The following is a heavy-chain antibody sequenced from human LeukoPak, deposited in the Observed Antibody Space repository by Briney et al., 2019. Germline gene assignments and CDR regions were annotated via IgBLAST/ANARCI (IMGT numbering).Heavy chain of an antibody. Sequence: SETLSFTCTVSGGSISTTNYYWGWLRQPPGKGLEWIGNIYYGGTTYYSPSLKSRVTISVDTSKNQFSLKLSSVTAADTAVYYCASGHFGAYHYESQTVDYWGQGTLVTVSS. CDR2: IYYGGTT. CDR3: ASGHFGAYHYESQTVDY. D-gene: IGHD3-16*01. J-gene: IGHJ4*02. CDR1: GGSISTTNYY. V-gene: IGHV4-39*07.